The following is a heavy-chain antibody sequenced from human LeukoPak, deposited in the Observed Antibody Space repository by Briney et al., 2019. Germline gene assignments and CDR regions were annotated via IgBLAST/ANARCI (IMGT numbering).Heavy chain of an antibody. CDR1: GFTVSSSY. V-gene: IGHV3-53*01. CDR3: ARDPSRGEYYYYGMDV. CDR2: IYGGGGT. D-gene: IGHD2-21*01. J-gene: IGHJ6*02. Sequence: PGGSLRLSCAASGFTVSSSYMSWVRQAPGKGLEWVSIIYGGGGTYYADSVKGRFTISRDNAKNSLYLQMNSLRDEDTAVYYCARDPSRGEYYYYGMDVWGQGTTVTVSS.